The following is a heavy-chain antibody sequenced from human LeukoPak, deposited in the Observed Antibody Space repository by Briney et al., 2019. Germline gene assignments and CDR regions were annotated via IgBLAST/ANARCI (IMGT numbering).Heavy chain of an antibody. CDR1: GGSMSSGDYY. CDR2: IYYSGSS. V-gene: IGHV4-30-4*01. CDR3: ARGQWGNTAIRH. Sequence: SETLSLTCTVSGGSMSSGDYYWSWIRQPPGKGLEWIGYIYYSGSSHYNPSLKSRVIISVDTSKNQFSLKLSSVTAADTAVYYCARGQWGNTAIRHWGQGILVTVSS. J-gene: IGHJ4*02. D-gene: IGHD5-18*01.